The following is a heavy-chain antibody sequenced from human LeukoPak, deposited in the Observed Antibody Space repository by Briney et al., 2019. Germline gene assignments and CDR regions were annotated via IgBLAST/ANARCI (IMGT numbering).Heavy chain of an antibody. CDR1: GYTFTNYG. J-gene: IGHJ4*02. CDR3: ARDAVSTTTVGGIDY. V-gene: IGHV1-18*01. CDR2: ISGDSGNT. Sequence: ASVKVSCKASGYTFTNYGISLVRQAPGQGLEWMGWISGDSGNTKYAEKIQGRVTMTTDTSTSATYMELRSLRSDDTAVYYCARDAVSTTTVGGIDYWGQGTLVTVSS. D-gene: IGHD5/OR15-5a*01.